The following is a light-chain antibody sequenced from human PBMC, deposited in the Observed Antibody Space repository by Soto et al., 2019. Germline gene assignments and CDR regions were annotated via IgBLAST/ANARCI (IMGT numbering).Light chain of an antibody. CDR2: RAS. CDR1: QRANTW. V-gene: IGKV1-5*03. CDR3: QQYNLYPFT. Sequence: DIQMTQSLSTLSASLGVRVTTTCRASQRANTWLAWYQQKPGKASNLLIYRASSLESGVSSRFSGSGSGTEFTLSVSSLQPEDFATYYCQQYNLYPFTFGPGTKVDMK. J-gene: IGKJ3*01.